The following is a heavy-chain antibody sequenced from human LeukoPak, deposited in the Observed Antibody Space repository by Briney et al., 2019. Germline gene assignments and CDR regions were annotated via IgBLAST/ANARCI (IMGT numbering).Heavy chain of an antibody. CDR1: GYSISSGYY. Sequence: SETLSLTCTVSGYSISSGYYWGRIRQPPGKGLEWIGSIYHSGSTYYDPSLKSRVTISVDTSKNQFSLKLSSVTAADTAVYYCARARDILYWGQGTLVTVSS. J-gene: IGHJ4*02. CDR2: IYHSGST. D-gene: IGHD5-12*01. V-gene: IGHV4-38-2*02. CDR3: ARARDILY.